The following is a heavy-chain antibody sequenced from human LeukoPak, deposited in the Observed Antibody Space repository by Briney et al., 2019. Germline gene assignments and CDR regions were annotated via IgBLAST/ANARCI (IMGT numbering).Heavy chain of an antibody. CDR3: ARDSTHYDFWSGPDYYYYMDV. D-gene: IGHD3-3*01. V-gene: IGHV3-48*04. CDR2: ISSSSTI. J-gene: IGHJ6*03. CDR1: GFTFSSYS. Sequence: GGSLRLSCAASGFTFSSYSMNWVRQAPGKGLEWVSYISSSSTIYYADSVKGRFTISRDNAKNSLYLQMNSLRAEDTAVYYCARDSTHYDFWSGPDYYYYMDVWGKGTTVTVSS.